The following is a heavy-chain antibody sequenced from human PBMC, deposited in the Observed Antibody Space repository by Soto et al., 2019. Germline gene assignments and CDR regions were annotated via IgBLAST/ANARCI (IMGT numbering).Heavy chain of an antibody. CDR2: SRNKANSYTT. V-gene: IGHV3-72*01. CDR3: ARVVRTYYVDY. CDR1: GFTFSDHY. J-gene: IGHJ4*02. Sequence: EVQLVESGGGLVQPGGSLRLSCAVSGFTFSDHYLDWVRQAPGKGLEWIGRSRNKANSYTTEYAASVKGRFTISRDDSENSLYLQMNSLKTEDTAVYYCARVVRTYYVDYWGQGTLVTVSS. D-gene: IGHD3-22*01.